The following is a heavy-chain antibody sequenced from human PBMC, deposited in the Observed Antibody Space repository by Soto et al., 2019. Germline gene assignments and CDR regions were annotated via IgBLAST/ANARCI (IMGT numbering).Heavy chain of an antibody. D-gene: IGHD6-19*01. J-gene: IGHJ4*02. CDR2: ISGSGGST. CDR1: GFTFSSYA. CDR3: AKLPRAQWLEGFDY. Sequence: GGSLRLSCAASGFTFSSYAMSWVPQAPGKGLEWVSAISGSGGSTYYAESVKGRFTISRDNSKNSLYLQMNSLRAEDTAVYYCAKLPRAQWLEGFDYWGQGTLVTVSS. V-gene: IGHV3-23*01.